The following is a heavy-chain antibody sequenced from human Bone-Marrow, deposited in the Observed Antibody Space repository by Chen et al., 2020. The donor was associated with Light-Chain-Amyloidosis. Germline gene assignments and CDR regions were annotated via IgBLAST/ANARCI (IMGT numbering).Heavy chain of an antibody. CDR1: GYTFPNYW. V-gene: IGHV5-51*01. Sequence: EVQLEQSGPEVKKPGEALKISCKGSGYTFPNYWIGWVRQRPGKGLEWMGVIYPDDSDARFSPSFEGQVTISADKSITTAYLQWRSLKASDTAMYYCARRRDCYNFDYCGQGTLVTVSS. CDR2: IYPDDSDA. D-gene: IGHD2-21*01. CDR3: ARRRDCYNFDY. J-gene: IGHJ4*02.